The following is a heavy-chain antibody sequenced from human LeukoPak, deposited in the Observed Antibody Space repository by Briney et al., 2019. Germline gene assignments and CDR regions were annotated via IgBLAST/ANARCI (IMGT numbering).Heavy chain of an antibody. CDR3: ARVFFYGSGKTNYYYYYMDV. D-gene: IGHD3-10*01. Sequence: PSETLSLTRTVSGGSISSSSYYWGWIRQPPGKGLEWIGSIYYSGSTYYNPSLKSRVTISVDTSKNQFSLKLSSVTAADTAVYYCARVFFYGSGKTNYYYYYMDVWGKGTTVTVSS. CDR2: IYYSGST. V-gene: IGHV4-39*01. J-gene: IGHJ6*03. CDR1: GGSISSSSYY.